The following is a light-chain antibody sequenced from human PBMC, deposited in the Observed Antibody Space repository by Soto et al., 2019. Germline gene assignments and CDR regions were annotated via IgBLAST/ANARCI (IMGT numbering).Light chain of an antibody. CDR2: DAS. J-gene: IGKJ1*01. V-gene: IGKV3-11*01. CDR1: QSVSSY. Sequence: EIVLTQSPATLSLSPGERATLSCRASQSVSSYFAWYQQKPGQAPRLLIYDASNRAIGVPARFSGSGSGTDFTLTISSLEPEDFAVYYCQQRSNWPPGWAFGQGTKVEIK. CDR3: QQRSNWPPGWA.